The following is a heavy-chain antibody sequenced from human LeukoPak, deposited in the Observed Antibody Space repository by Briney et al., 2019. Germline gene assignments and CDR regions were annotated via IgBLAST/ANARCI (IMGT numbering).Heavy chain of an antibody. Sequence: ASVKVSCKASGYTFTSYGISWVRQAPGQGLEWMGWISAYNGNTNYAQKLQGRVTMTTDTSTSTAYMELRSLRSDDTAVYYCARDWDYCSSTSCYADNWFDPWGQGTLVTVSS. J-gene: IGHJ5*02. CDR2: ISAYNGNT. D-gene: IGHD2-2*01. CDR1: GYTFTSYG. CDR3: ARDWDYCSSTSCYADNWFDP. V-gene: IGHV1-18*01.